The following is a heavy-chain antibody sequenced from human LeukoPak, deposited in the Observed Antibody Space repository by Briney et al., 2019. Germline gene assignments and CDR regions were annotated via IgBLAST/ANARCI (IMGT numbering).Heavy chain of an antibody. CDR2: INPNSGDT. D-gene: IGHD6-19*01. CDR3: ARERLKWLAYHPDY. V-gene: IGHV1-2*02. CDR1: GYTFGSDD. Sequence: ASVKVSCKASGYTFGSDDINWVRQAPGQGLEWMGWINPNSGDTNYAQKFQGRVTMTRDTSISTAYMELSSLRSDDTAVYYCARERLKWLAYHPDYWGQGSLVTVSS. J-gene: IGHJ4*02.